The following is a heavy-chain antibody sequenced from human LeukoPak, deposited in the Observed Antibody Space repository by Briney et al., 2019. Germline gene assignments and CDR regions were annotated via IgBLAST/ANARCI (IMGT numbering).Heavy chain of an antibody. D-gene: IGHD5-24*01. J-gene: IGHJ3*02. CDR3: ARDADLGATIIGAFDI. V-gene: IGHV3-7*01. CDR2: IKQDGSEK. Sequence: GGSLRLSCAASGFSISRYWMSWVRQAPGTGLEWVANIKQDGSEKHYVDSVKGRFTIARDNAKNTVYLQMNSLRAEETAVYYCARDADLGATIIGAFDIWGQGKMVTVSS. CDR1: GFSISRYW.